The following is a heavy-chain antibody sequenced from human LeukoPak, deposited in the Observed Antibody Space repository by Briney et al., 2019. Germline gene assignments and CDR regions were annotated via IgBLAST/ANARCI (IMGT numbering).Heavy chain of an antibody. CDR3: ARDPSQGGIPDY. V-gene: IGHV3-21*01. J-gene: IGHJ4*02. CDR2: ISSSSSYI. D-gene: IGHD6-13*01. Sequence: GGSLRLSCAAPGFTFSSYSMTWVRQAPGKGLEWVSSISSSSSYIYYADSVKGRFIISRDNAKNSLYLQMNSLRAEDTAVYYCARDPSQGGIPDYWGQGTLVTVSS. CDR1: GFTFSSYS.